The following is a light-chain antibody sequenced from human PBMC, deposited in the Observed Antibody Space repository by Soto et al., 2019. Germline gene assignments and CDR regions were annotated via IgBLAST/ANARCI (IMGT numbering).Light chain of an antibody. J-gene: IGKJ2*01. CDR3: QHYYSAPYT. Sequence: DIVMTQSPDSLAVSLGERATINCKSSQSVLYNSKNKNYLAWYQQKPGQPPRLLIYWASTRESGVPDRFSGSGSGTDFTLAISSLQAEDVAVYYCQHYYSAPYTFGQGTKLEIK. CDR1: QSVLYNSKNKNY. CDR2: WAS. V-gene: IGKV4-1*01.